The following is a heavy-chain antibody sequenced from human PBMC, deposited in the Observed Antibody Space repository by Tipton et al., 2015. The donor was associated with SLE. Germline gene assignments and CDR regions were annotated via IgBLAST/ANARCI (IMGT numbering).Heavy chain of an antibody. CDR3: ARLRELYYDSSPDASDI. CDR1: GGSISRYY. Sequence: LRLSCTVSGGSISRYYWSWSRQPAGKGLEWIGRIYTSGSSNYNPSLKSRVTMSVDTSKNQFSMKLSSVTAADTAVYYCARLRELYYDSSPDASDIWGQGTMVTVSS. V-gene: IGHV4-4*07. J-gene: IGHJ3*02. CDR2: IYTSGSS. D-gene: IGHD3-22*01.